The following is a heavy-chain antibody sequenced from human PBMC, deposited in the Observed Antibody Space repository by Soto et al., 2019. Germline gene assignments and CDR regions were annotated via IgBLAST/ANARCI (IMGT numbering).Heavy chain of an antibody. CDR1: GFTFSSYA. CDR2: VCGSGTKT. CDR3: AKDRVTTVTTFHNWFDH. D-gene: IGHD4-17*01. J-gene: IGHJ5*02. V-gene: IGHV3-23*01. Sequence: EVQLLESGGGLVQPGGSLRLSCVASGFTFSSYAMTWVRQAPGKGLEWVSVVCGSGTKTFYADSVKGRFIISRDNSKNTLYLQMNSLRAEDTAVYYCAKDRVTTVTTFHNWFDHWGQRTLVTVYS.